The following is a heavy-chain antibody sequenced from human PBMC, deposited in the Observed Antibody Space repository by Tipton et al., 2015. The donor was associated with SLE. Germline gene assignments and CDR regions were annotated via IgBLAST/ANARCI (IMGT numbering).Heavy chain of an antibody. CDR3: ASPGYSSSRGAFDI. CDR2: IYYSGST. D-gene: IGHD6-13*01. J-gene: IGHJ3*02. Sequence: LRLSCTVSGGSISSYYWSWIRQPPGKGLEWIGYIYYSGSTNYNPSLKSRVTISVDTSKNQFSLKLSSVTAADTAVYYCASPGYSSSRGAFDIWGQGTMVTVSS. CDR1: GGSISSYY. V-gene: IGHV4-59*12.